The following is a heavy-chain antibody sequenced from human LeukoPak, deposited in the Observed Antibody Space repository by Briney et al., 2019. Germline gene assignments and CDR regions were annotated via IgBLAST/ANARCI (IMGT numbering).Heavy chain of an antibody. CDR2: ISSSGSTI. CDR3: AREYYDSSGCDFDY. D-gene: IGHD3-22*01. V-gene: IGHV3-48*03. Sequence: GGSLRLSCAASGFTFSSYEMSWVRQAPGKGLEWVSYISSSGSTIYYADSVKGRFTISRDNAKNSLYLQMNSLRAEDTAVYYCAREYYDSSGCDFDYWGQGTLVTVSS. J-gene: IGHJ4*02. CDR1: GFTFSSYE.